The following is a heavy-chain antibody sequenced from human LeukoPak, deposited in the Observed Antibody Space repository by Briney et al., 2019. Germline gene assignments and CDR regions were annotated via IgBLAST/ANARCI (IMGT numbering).Heavy chain of an antibody. CDR1: GGSISSYY. J-gene: IGHJ3*02. V-gene: IGHV4-59*12. D-gene: IGHD3-22*01. Sequence: SETLSLTCTVSGGSISSYYWSWIRQPPGKGLEWIGYIYYSGSTNYNPSLKSRVTISVDTSKNQFSLKLNSVTAADTAVYYCARERYYYDSSGYYDTDAFDIWGQGTMVTVSS. CDR3: ARERYYYDSSGYYDTDAFDI. CDR2: IYYSGST.